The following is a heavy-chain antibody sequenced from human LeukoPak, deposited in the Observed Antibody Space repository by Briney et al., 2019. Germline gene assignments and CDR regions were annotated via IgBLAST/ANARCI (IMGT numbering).Heavy chain of an antibody. CDR1: GFTFSSYD. V-gene: IGHV3-13*01. CDR3: ARVTKYYDSSGYSGTYFDY. Sequence: PGGSLRLSCAASGFTFSSYDMHWVRQATGKGLEWVSAIGTAGDTYYPGSVKGRFTISRENAKNSLYLQMNSLRAGDTAVYYCARVTKYYDSSGYSGTYFDYWGQGTLVTVSS. CDR2: IGTAGDT. D-gene: IGHD3-22*01. J-gene: IGHJ4*02.